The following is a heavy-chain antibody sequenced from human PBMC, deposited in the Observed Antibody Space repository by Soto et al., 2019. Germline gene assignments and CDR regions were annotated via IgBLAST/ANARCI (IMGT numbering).Heavy chain of an antibody. V-gene: IGHV1-69*13. Sequence: ASVKVSCKASGGTFSSYAISWVRQAPGQGLEWMGGIIPIFGTANYAQKFQGRVTITADESTSTAYMELSSLRSEDTAVYYCASFGYSSTYYYYGMDVWGQGTTVTVS. CDR3: ASFGYSSTYYYYGMDV. CDR1: GGTFSSYA. CDR2: IIPIFGTA. D-gene: IGHD6-19*01. J-gene: IGHJ6*02.